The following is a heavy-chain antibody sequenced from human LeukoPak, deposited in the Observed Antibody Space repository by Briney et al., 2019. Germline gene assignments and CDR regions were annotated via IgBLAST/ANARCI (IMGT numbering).Heavy chain of an antibody. V-gene: IGHV3-33*05. CDR2: ISYDGGDK. CDR1: GFTSSSYG. Sequence: GGSLRLSCAASGFTSSSYGIHWVRQAPGKGLEWVAAISYDGGDKYYADSVKGRFTISRDNSKNTLYLQMNSLRAEDTAVYYCAKDEGGYSSGWYFDYWGQGTLVTVSP. D-gene: IGHD6-19*01. J-gene: IGHJ4*02. CDR3: AKDEGGYSSGWYFDY.